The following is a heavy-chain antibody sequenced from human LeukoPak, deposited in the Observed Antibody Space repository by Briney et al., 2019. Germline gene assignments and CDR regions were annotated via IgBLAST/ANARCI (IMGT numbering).Heavy chain of an antibody. Sequence: SETLSLTCAVYGGSFSGYYWSWIRQPPGKGLEWIGEINHSGSTNYNPSLQTRVTISVDTSKNQFSLQLRSLTAADTAVYYCARGTHASTRYYYDCSGYYDHFDYWGQGTLVTVSS. J-gene: IGHJ4*02. CDR3: ARGTHASTRYYYDCSGYYDHFDY. CDR1: GGSFSGYY. D-gene: IGHD3-22*01. V-gene: IGHV4-34*01. CDR2: INHSGST.